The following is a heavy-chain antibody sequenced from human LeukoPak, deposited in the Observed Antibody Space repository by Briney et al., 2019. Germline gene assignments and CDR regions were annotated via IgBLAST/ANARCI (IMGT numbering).Heavy chain of an antibody. CDR3: ARYDYGDYDYYGMDV. Sequence: SETLSLTCTVPGGSISSYYWSWIRQPPGKGLEWIGYIYYSGSTNYNPSLKSRVTISVDTSKNQLSLKLSSVTAADTAVYYCARYDYGDYDYYGMDVWGQGTTVTVSS. V-gene: IGHV4-59*01. CDR1: GGSISSYY. D-gene: IGHD4-17*01. CDR2: IYYSGST. J-gene: IGHJ6*02.